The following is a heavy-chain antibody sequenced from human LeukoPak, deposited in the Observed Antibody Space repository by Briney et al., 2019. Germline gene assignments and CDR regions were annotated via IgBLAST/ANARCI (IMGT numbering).Heavy chain of an antibody. Sequence: SETLSLTCTVSGGSMSRYYWSWIRQPPGKGLEWIGYMYYSGSTKYNPSLNSRATISEDMSKNQFSLKVRSVTAADTAVYYCARSTGGWSYFDHWGQGILVTVSS. CDR1: GGSMSRYY. CDR2: MYYSGST. CDR3: ARSTGGWSYFDH. J-gene: IGHJ4*02. D-gene: IGHD6-19*01. V-gene: IGHV4-59*01.